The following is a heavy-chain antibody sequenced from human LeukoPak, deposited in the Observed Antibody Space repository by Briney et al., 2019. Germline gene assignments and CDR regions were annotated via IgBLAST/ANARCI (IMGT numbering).Heavy chain of an antibody. CDR1: GGTFSSYA. J-gene: IGHJ3*02. V-gene: IGHV1-69*04. CDR3: ARPPLTADSAFDI. D-gene: IGHD5-18*01. Sequence: ASVKVSCKASGGTFSSYAISWVRQAPGQGLEWMGRIIPILGIANYAQKFQGRVTITADKSTSTAYMELSSLRSEDTAVYYCARPPLTADSAFDIWGQGTTVTVSS. CDR2: IIPILGIA.